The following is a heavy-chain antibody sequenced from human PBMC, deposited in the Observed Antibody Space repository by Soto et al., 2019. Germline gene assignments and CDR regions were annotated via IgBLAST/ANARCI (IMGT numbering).Heavy chain of an antibody. Sequence: PGGSLRLSCAASGFTFSSYGMHWVRQAPGKGLEWVAFISYDGSNKYYADSVKGRFTISRDNSKNTLYLQMNSLRAEDTAVYYCAKENRALQGYYYDSSGYYPDYWGQGTLVTVSS. J-gene: IGHJ4*02. CDR1: GFTFSSYG. D-gene: IGHD3-22*01. CDR2: ISYDGSNK. V-gene: IGHV3-30*18. CDR3: AKENRALQGYYYDSSGYYPDY.